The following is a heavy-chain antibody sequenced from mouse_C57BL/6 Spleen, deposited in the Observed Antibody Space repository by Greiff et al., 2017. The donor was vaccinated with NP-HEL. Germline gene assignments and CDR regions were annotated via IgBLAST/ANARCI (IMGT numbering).Heavy chain of an antibody. CDR2: ISSGSSTI. CDR3: ARPFFYYAMDY. V-gene: IGHV5-17*01. CDR1: GFTFSDYG. J-gene: IGHJ4*01. Sequence: EVQLQESGGGLVKPGGSLKLSCAASGFTFSDYGMHWVRQAPEKGLEWVAYISSGSSTIYYADTVKGRFTISRDNAKNTLFLQMTSLRSEDTAMYYCARPFFYYAMDYWGQGTSVTVSS.